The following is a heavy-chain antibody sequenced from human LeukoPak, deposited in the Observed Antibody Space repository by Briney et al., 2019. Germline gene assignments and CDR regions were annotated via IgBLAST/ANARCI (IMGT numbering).Heavy chain of an antibody. CDR1: GFTFSNYW. CDR2: IKQDGSEK. V-gene: IGHV3-7*01. D-gene: IGHD2-2*01. J-gene: IGHJ6*03. Sequence: GGSLRLSCAASGFTFSNYWMSWVRQAPGKGLEWVANIKQDGSEKYYVDSVKGRFTISRDNAKNSLYLQMNTLRAEDTAVYYCARNQGYCGTTSCHYYYYYMDVWGKGTTVTVSS. CDR3: ARNQGYCGTTSCHYYYYYMDV.